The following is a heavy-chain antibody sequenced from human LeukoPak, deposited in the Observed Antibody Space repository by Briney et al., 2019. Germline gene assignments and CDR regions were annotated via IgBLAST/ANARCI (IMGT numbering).Heavy chain of an antibody. D-gene: IGHD6-13*01. Sequence: SETLSLTCTVSGGSISSSSYYWGWIRQPPGKGLEWIGSIYYSGSTYYNPSLKSRVTISVDTSKNQFSLKLSSVTAADTAVYYCARETYSSSWYFYWGQGTLVTVSS. CDR2: IYYSGST. J-gene: IGHJ4*02. CDR3: ARETYSSSWYFY. V-gene: IGHV4-39*07. CDR1: GGSISSSSYY.